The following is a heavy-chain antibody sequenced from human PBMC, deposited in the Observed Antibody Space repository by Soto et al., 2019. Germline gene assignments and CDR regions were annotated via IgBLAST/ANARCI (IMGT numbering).Heavy chain of an antibody. J-gene: IGHJ4*02. CDR2: ISGTGGAA. D-gene: IGHD3-10*01. V-gene: IGHV3-23*01. Sequence: GGSLRLSCAASGFTFGHSAMSWVRQAPGKGLEWVAAISGTGGAAYYADSVKGRFTTPRDNSRNTLFLQMNSLRVDDTAIYHCAKPEEVVRGFDFWGLGTLVTVSS. CDR1: GFTFGHSA. CDR3: AKPEEVVRGFDF.